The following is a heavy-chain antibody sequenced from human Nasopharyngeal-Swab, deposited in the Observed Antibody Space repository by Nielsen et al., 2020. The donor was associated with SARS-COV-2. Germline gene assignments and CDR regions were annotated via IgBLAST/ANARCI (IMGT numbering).Heavy chain of an antibody. CDR2: INSDGSRT. J-gene: IGHJ4*02. CDR3: SRDPFGAMVDYFDY. D-gene: IGHD5-18*01. Sequence: GESLKISCAASGFTFSSYWMHWVRQAPGKGLVWVSRINSDGSRTSYADSVKGRFTISRDNAKNTLYLQMNSLRAEDTAGYYCSRDPFGAMVDYFDYWGQGTLVTVSS. CDR1: GFTFSSYW. V-gene: IGHV3-74*01.